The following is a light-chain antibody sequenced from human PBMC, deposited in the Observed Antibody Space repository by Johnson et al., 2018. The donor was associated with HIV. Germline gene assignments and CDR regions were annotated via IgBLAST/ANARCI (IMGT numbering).Light chain of an antibody. CDR3: GTWDSSLSAYV. CDR2: ENK. Sequence: QSVLTQPPSVSAAPGQKVTISCSGSSSNIGNNYVSWYQQLPRGAPKLLIYENKKRPSGIPDRFSGSKSGTSATLDITGLQTGDEADYYCGTWDSSLSAYVFGTGTKVTVL. J-gene: IGLJ1*01. V-gene: IGLV1-51*02. CDR1: SSNIGNNY.